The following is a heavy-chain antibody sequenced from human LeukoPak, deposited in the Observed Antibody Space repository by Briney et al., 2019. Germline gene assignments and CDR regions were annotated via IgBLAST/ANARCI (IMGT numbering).Heavy chain of an antibody. D-gene: IGHD3-10*01. V-gene: IGHV4-59*01. CDR2: IYYSGST. Sequence: SETLSLTCTVSGGSISSYYWSWIRQPPGKGLEWIGYIYYSGSTNYNPSLKSRVPISVDTSKNQFSLKLSSVTAADTAVYYCARGRDGSGSYYIDYWGQGTLVTVSS. CDR3: ARGRDGSGSYYIDY. J-gene: IGHJ4*02. CDR1: GGSISSYY.